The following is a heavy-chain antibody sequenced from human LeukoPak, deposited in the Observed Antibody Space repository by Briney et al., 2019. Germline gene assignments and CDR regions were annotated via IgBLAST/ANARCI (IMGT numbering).Heavy chain of an antibody. CDR2: IKSKTDGGTT. CDR3: TSSGTSGAGDFDY. D-gene: IGHD1-26*01. Sequence: GGSLRLSCAASGLPFSNAWMTWVRQAPGKGLEWVGRIKSKTDGGTTDYAAPVKGRFTISRDDSENTLYLQMNSLRTEDTALYYCTSSGTSGAGDFDYWGQGTLVTVSS. J-gene: IGHJ4*02. V-gene: IGHV3-15*01. CDR1: GLPFSNAW.